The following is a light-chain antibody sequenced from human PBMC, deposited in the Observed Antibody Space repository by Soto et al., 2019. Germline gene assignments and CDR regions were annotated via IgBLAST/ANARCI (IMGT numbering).Light chain of an antibody. CDR1: QSVSSIY. J-gene: IGKJ5*01. CDR3: QQYGSSPVT. CDR2: GAS. Sequence: EVVLTQSPATLSLSPGERATLSCGASQSVSSIYLAWYQQKPGLAPRLLIYGASSRATGIPNRCSGSWSGTDFTLTSSILEPEDFAVYYCQQYGSSPVTFGQGTRLEIK. V-gene: IGKV3D-20*01.